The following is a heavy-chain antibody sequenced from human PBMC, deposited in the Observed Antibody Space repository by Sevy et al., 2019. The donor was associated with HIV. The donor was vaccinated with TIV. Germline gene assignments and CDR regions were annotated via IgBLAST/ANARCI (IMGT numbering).Heavy chain of an antibody. D-gene: IGHD1-20*01. CDR2: IDDSGST. CDR1: GGSISSYY. CDR3: ARGYNWNIEGLDY. Sequence: SETLSLTCTVSGGSISSYYWSWIRQPPGKGLKWIGYIDDSGSTNCNPSLKSRVTISVETPKNQISLKLTSVTAADTAVYYCARGYNWNIEGLDYWGQGTLVTVSS. J-gene: IGHJ4*02. V-gene: IGHV4-59*01.